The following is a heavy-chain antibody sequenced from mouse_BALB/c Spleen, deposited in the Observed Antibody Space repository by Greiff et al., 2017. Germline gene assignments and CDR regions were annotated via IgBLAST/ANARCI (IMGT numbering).Heavy chain of an antibody. D-gene: IGHD4-1*01. J-gene: IGHJ3*01. Sequence: EVKLMESGAELVKPGASVKLSCTASGFNIKDTYMHWVKQRPEQGLEWIGRIDPANGNTKYDPKFQGKATITADTSSNTAYLQLSSLTSEDTAVYYCASGTGAAYWGQGTLVTVSA. CDR1: GFNIKDTY. CDR3: ASGTGAAY. V-gene: IGHV14-3*02. CDR2: IDPANGNT.